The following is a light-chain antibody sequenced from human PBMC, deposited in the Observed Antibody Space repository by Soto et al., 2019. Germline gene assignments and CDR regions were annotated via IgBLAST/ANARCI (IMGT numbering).Light chain of an antibody. V-gene: IGKV1-12*01. CDR1: QCISSW. Sequence: DIQMTQSPSSVSASVGDRVTITCRASQCISSWLAWYQQKPGKAPKLLIYAASSLQSGVPSRFSGSGYGTDFNLTISSLQPEDFATYYCQQATSFPTFGQGNNVEIK. J-gene: IGKJ1*01. CDR2: AAS. CDR3: QQATSFPT.